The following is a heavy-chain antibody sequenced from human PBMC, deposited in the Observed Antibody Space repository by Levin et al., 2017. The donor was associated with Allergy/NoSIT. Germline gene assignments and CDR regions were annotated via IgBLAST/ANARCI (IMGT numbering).Heavy chain of an antibody. CDR1: GGSFSGYY. D-gene: IGHD2-2*03. V-gene: IGHV4-34*01. J-gene: IGHJ5*02. Sequence: SETLSLTCAVYGGSFSGYYWSWIRQPPGKGLEWIGEINHSGSTNYNPSLKSRVTISVDTSKNQFSLKLSSVTAADTAVYYCARGRDGYCSSTSCYMKWFDPWGQGTLVTVSS. CDR2: INHSGST. CDR3: ARGRDGYCSSTSCYMKWFDP.